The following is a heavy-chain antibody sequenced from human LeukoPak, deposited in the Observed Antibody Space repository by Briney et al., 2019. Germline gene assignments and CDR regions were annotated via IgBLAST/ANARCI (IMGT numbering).Heavy chain of an antibody. V-gene: IGHV3-11*01. CDR1: GFTFSDYY. D-gene: IGHD2-2*01. Sequence: GGFLRLSCAASGFTFSDYYMSWIRQAPGKGLEWGSYISSSGSTIYYADSVKGRFTISRDNAKNSLYLQMNSLRAEDTAVYYCARERYCSSTSCYARTQPNDYWGQGTLVTVSS. J-gene: IGHJ4*02. CDR2: ISSSGSTI. CDR3: ARERYCSSTSCYARTQPNDY.